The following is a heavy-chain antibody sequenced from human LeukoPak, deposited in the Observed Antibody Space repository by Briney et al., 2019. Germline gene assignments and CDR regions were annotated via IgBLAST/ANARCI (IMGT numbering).Heavy chain of an antibody. CDR2: IIPILGIA. CDR1: GGTFISYA. D-gene: IGHD6-19*01. CDR3: ARGSGWYFDL. Sequence: SVTVSCKASGGTFISYAISWVRQAPGQGLEWMGRIIPILGIANYAKKFQGRVTITTDKYTSTAYMELSSLRSEDTAVYYCARGSGWYFDLWGQGTLVTVSS. V-gene: IGHV1-69*04. J-gene: IGHJ5*02.